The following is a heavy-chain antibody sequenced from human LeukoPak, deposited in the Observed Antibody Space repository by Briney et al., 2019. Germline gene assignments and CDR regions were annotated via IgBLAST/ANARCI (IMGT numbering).Heavy chain of an antibody. D-gene: IGHD6-19*01. V-gene: IGHV1-69*13. Sequence: SVKVSCKASGGTFSSYAISWVRQAPGQGLEWMGGIIPIFGTANYAQKFQGRATITADESTSTAYMELSSLRSEDTAVYYCARTAYSSGWSPRTVFDYWGQGTLVTVSS. J-gene: IGHJ4*02. CDR2: IIPIFGTA. CDR1: GGTFSSYA. CDR3: ARTAYSSGWSPRTVFDY.